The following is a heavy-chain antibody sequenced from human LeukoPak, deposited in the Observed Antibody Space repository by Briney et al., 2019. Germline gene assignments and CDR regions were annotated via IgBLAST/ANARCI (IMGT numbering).Heavy chain of an antibody. D-gene: IGHD5-12*01. CDR3: ARSGYETGLAY. J-gene: IGHJ4*02. Sequence: PSETLSLTCTLSGGSISSYYWSWIRPPAGEGLERIGRIYTSGSTNYNPSLKSRVTMSVDTSKNQFSLKLSSVTAADTAVYYCARSGYETGLAYWGQGTLVTVSS. CDR1: GGSISSYY. V-gene: IGHV4-4*07. CDR2: IYTSGST.